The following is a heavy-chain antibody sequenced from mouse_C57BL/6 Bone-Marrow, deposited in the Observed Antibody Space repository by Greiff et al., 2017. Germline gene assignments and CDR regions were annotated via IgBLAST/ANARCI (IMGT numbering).Heavy chain of an antibody. Sequence: EVQLVESGGDLVKPGGSLKLSCAASGFTFSSYGMSWVRQTPDKRLEWVATISSGGSYTYYPDSVKGRFTISRDNAKNTLYLQMSSLKSEDTAMYYGARHEDYYSNYDYYAMDYGGQGTSVTVSS. CDR3: ARHEDYYSNYDYYAMDY. V-gene: IGHV5-6*01. CDR2: ISSGGSYT. D-gene: IGHD2-5*01. J-gene: IGHJ4*01. CDR1: GFTFSSYG.